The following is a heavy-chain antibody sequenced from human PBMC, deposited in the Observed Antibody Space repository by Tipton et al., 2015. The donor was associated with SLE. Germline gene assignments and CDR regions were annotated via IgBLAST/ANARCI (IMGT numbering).Heavy chain of an antibody. CDR2: IYYSGST. D-gene: IGHD1-26*01. Sequence: GLVKPSETLSLTCTVSGGSISSYYWSWIRQPPGKGLEWIGYIYYSGSTNYNPSLKSRVTISVDTSKNQFSLKLSSVTAADTAVYYCARGYSGSYCYYYYMDVWGKGTTVTVSS. V-gene: IGHV4-59*01. CDR3: ARGYSGSYCYYYYMDV. J-gene: IGHJ6*03. CDR1: GGSISSYY.